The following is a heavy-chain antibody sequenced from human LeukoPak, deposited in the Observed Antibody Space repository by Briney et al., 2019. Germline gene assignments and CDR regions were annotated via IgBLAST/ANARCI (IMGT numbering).Heavy chain of an antibody. CDR1: GDSISSYF. Sequence: SETLSLTCTVSGDSISSYFWTWIRQPAGKGLEWIGRISASGTTNYNPSLKSRITMSLDTSKQQFSLNLTSVTAADTAVCYCAREVGSTGRALDIWGLGTVVAVSS. D-gene: IGHD1-26*01. J-gene: IGHJ3*02. V-gene: IGHV4-4*07. CDR3: AREVGSTGRALDI. CDR2: ISASGTT.